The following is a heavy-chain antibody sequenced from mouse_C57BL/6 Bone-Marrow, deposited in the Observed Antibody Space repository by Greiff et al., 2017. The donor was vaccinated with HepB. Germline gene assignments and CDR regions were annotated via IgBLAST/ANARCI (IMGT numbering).Heavy chain of an antibody. J-gene: IGHJ1*03. Sequence: EVQLQQSGPGLVKPSQSLSLTCSVTGYSITCGYYWNWIRQFPGNKLEWMGYISYDGSNNYNPSLKNRISITRDTSKNQFFLKLNSVTTEDTATYYCARPWYFDVWGTGTTVTVSS. V-gene: IGHV3-6*01. CDR2: ISYDGSN. CDR1: GYSITCGYY. CDR3: ARPWYFDV.